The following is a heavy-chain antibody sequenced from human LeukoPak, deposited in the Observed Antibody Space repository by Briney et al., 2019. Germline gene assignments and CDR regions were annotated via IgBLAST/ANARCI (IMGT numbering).Heavy chain of an antibody. CDR3: ARDGSWAFDF. V-gene: IGHV3-48*02. CDR1: GFTFSSYN. J-gene: IGHJ3*01. CDR2: ISSGSGSSI. D-gene: IGHD5-12*01. Sequence: GGSLSFSCSASGFTFSSYNMNGVRQAPGKGLEWVSYISSGSGSSIYYADSVKGGFSISRDNAKNSLYLQMNSLRDEDTAVYHCARDGSWAFDFWGQGAMVTVSS.